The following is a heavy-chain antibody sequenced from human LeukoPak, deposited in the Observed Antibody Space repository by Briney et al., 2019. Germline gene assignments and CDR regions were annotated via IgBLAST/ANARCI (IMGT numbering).Heavy chain of an antibody. V-gene: IGHV3-53*01. CDR2: IYSGGST. D-gene: IGHD6-6*01. CDR1: GFTVSSNY. CDR3: AKVAFRSSSYISGIEY. Sequence: GGSLRLSCAASGFTVSSNYMSWVRQAPGKGLDWVSVIYSGGSTYCADSVKGRFTISRDNSKNTLYLQMNGLRAEDTAVYYCAKVAFRSSSYISGIEYWGQGTLVTVSS. J-gene: IGHJ4*02.